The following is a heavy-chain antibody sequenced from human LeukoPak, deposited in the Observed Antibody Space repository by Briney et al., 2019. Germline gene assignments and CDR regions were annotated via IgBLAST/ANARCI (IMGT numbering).Heavy chain of an antibody. V-gene: IGHV3-23*01. CDR2: ISGSGGST. CDR1: GFTFSSYA. J-gene: IGHJ4*02. D-gene: IGHD3-22*01. CDR3: ASPPSDYYDSSGYYSPPFDY. Sequence: GGSLRLSCAVSGFTFSSYAMSWVRQAPGKGLEWVSAISGSGGSTYYADSVKGRFTISRDNSKNTLYLQMNSLRAEDTAVYYCASPPSDYYDSSGYYSPPFDYWGQGTLVTVSS.